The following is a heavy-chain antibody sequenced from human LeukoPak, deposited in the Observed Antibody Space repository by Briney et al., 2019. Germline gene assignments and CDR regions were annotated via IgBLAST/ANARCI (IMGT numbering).Heavy chain of an antibody. CDR2: ISSSSGTI. Sequence: PGGSLRLSCAASGFTFSRFSMNWVRQAPGKGLEWVSYISSSSGTIYYADSVKGRFTISRDNAKNSLYLQMNSLRAEDTAVYHCARVDYGDYTGEDYWGQGTLVTVSS. V-gene: IGHV3-48*04. CDR3: ARVDYGDYTGEDY. J-gene: IGHJ4*02. CDR1: GFTFSRFS. D-gene: IGHD4-17*01.